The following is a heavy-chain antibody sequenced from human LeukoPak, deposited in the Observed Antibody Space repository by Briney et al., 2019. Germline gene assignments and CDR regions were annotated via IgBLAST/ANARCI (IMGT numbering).Heavy chain of an antibody. D-gene: IGHD5-18*01. CDR3: AKVAQLWRTPYYYYYMDV. CDR2: IWYDGSNK. V-gene: IGHV3-30*02. J-gene: IGHJ6*03. CDR1: GFTFSSYG. Sequence: GGSLRLSCAASGFTFSSYGMHWVRQAPGKGLEWVAVIWYDGSNKYYADSVKGRFTISRDNSKNTLYLQMNSLRAEDTAVYYCAKVAQLWRTPYYYYYMDVWGKGTTVTVSS.